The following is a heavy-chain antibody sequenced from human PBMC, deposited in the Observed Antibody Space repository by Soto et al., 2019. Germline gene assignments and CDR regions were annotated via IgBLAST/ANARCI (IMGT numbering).Heavy chain of an antibody. Sequence: GESLKISSKGSGYSFTSYWISWVRQMPGKGLEWMGRIDPSDSYTNYSPSFQGHVTISADKSISTAYLQWSSLKASDTAMYYCARHTGGYDILTGYYTMDPYYFDYWGQGTLVTVSS. CDR2: IDPSDSYT. CDR1: GYSFTSYW. CDR3: ARHTGGYDILTGYYTMDPYYFDY. V-gene: IGHV5-10-1*01. D-gene: IGHD3-9*01. J-gene: IGHJ4*02.